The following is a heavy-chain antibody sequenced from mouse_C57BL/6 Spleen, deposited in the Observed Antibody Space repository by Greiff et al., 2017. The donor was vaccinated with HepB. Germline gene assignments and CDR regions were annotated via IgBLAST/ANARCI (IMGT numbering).Heavy chain of an antibody. CDR1: GFTFSSYA. D-gene: IGHD2-3*01. CDR2: ISDGGSYT. CDR3: ARDYDGYYGAWFAY. Sequence: EVQRVESGGGLVKPGGSLKLSCAASGFTFSSYAMSWVRQTPEKRLEWVATISDGGSYTYYPDNVKGRFTISRDNAKNNLYLQMSHLKSEDTAMYYCARDYDGYYGAWFAYWGQGTLVTVSA. J-gene: IGHJ3*01. V-gene: IGHV5-4*01.